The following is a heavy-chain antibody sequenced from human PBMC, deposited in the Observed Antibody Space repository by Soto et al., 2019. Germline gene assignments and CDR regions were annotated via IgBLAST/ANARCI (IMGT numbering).Heavy chain of an antibody. V-gene: IGHV4-61*01. J-gene: IGHJ3*01. CDR2: IDYSGNT. CDR1: SGSVSSGSYY. D-gene: IGHD1-1*01. CDR3: AREPRPASHGIGAFDV. Sequence: QVQLQGSGPGLVKPSETLSLTCTVSSGSVSSGSYYWTWIRQAPGKGLEWIGSIDYSGNTNYNPSLKSAVIISVDTSKNQFSLRLTSVTAADTAVYYCAREPRPASHGIGAFDVWGQGTMVTVSS.